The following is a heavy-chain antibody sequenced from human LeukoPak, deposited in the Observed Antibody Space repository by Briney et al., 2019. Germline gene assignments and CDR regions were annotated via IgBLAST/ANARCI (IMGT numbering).Heavy chain of an antibody. J-gene: IGHJ4*02. V-gene: IGHV4-34*01. CDR3: ARGGGGDGYYFDY. Sequence: PSETLPLTCAVYGGSFSGYYWSWIRQPPGKGLEWIGEINHSGSTNYNPSLKSRVTISVDTSKNQFSLKLSSVTAADTAVYYCARGGGGDGYYFDYWGQGNLVTVSS. CDR2: INHSGST. D-gene: IGHD5-24*01. CDR1: GGSFSGYY.